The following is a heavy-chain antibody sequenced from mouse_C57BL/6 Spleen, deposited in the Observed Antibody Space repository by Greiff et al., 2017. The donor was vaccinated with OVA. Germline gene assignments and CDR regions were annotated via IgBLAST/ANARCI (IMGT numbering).Heavy chain of an antibody. D-gene: IGHD3-2*02. J-gene: IGHJ4*01. Sequence: EAGGGLVQPKGSLKLSCAASGFSFNTYAMNWVRQAPGKGLEWVARIRSKSNNYATYYADSVKDRFTISRDDSESMLYLQMNNLKTEDTAMYYCVRDSSGFYAMDYWGQGTSVTVSS. CDR3: VRDSSGFYAMDY. CDR1: GFSFNTYA. CDR2: IRSKSNNYAT. V-gene: IGHV10-1*01.